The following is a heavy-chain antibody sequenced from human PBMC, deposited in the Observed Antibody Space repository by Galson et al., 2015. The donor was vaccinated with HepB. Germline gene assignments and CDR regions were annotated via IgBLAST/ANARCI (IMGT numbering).Heavy chain of an antibody. Sequence: SVKVSCKASGGTFSSYAIRWVRQAPGQGLEWVGGINPIFGTANYAQKFQGRVTITADESTSTAYMELSSLRSEDTAVYYCASDRIECSSTSCYPYYYYYYMDVGGKGTTVTVSS. CDR3: ASDRIECSSTSCYPYYYYYYMDV. CDR1: GGTFSSYA. V-gene: IGHV1-69*13. CDR2: INPIFGTA. J-gene: IGHJ6*03. D-gene: IGHD2-2*01.